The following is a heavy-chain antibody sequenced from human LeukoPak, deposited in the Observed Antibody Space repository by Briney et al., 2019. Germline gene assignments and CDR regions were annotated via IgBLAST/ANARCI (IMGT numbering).Heavy chain of an antibody. V-gene: IGHV3-23*01. CDR2: VSSSGVST. CDR3: AKRYCSSTSCYNHFDY. CDR1: GFTFSSYA. Sequence: PGGSLRLSCAASGFTFSSYAMHWVRQAPGKGLEWVSGVSSSGVSTYYADSVKGRFTISRDNSKDTLYLQMNSLRAEDTAVYYCAKRYCSSTSCYNHFDYWGQGTLVTVSS. D-gene: IGHD2-2*02. J-gene: IGHJ4*02.